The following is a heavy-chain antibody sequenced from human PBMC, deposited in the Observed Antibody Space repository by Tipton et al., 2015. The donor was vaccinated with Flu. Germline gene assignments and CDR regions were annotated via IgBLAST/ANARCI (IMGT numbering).Heavy chain of an antibody. CDR1: GFTFNSYW. Sequence: SLRLSCAASGFTFNSYWMQWVRQAPGKGLEWVANIRQDGNEKYYVDSVKGRCTISRDNAKNSLYLEMNYLRGEDTAVYYCARRYFDLWGRGTLVTVSS. CDR2: IRQDGNEK. CDR3: ARRYFDL. J-gene: IGHJ2*01. V-gene: IGHV3-7*01.